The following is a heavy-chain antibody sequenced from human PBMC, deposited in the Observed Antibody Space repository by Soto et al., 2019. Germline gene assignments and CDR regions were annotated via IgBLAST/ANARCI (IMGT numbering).Heavy chain of an antibody. CDR3: VRDSHGDY. CDR1: GFTFSNYW. CDR2: IDHDGPT. Sequence: EVQLVESGGGLVQPGGSLRLSCAGSGFTFSNYWMHWVRQAPGKGLEWVSRIDHDGPTYYADSVRGRFTISRDNAENTLYLQMNSLRPEDTAVYYCVRDSHGDYWGQGTPVTVSS. V-gene: IGHV3-74*01. J-gene: IGHJ4*02.